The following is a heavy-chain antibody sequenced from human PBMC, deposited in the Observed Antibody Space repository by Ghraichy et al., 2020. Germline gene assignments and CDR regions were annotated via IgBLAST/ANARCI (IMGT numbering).Heavy chain of an antibody. CDR2: MNPNSGNT. V-gene: IGHV1-8*01. Sequence: ASVKVSCKASGYTFTSYDINWVRQATGQGLEWMGWMNPNSGNTGYAQKFQGRVTMTRNTSISTAYMELSSLRSEDTAVYYCARALTWEQWLVLVSEHNWFDPWGQGTLVTVSS. J-gene: IGHJ5*02. D-gene: IGHD6-19*01. CDR1: GYTFTSYD. CDR3: ARALTWEQWLVLVSEHNWFDP.